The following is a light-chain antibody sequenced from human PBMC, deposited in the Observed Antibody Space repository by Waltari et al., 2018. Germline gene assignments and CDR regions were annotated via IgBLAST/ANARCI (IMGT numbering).Light chain of an antibody. J-gene: IGKJ1*01. V-gene: IGKV3-20*01. CDR2: GPS. CDR1: QNIDSNY. CDR3: QQYGSSPWT. Sequence: IVLTQSPGTLSLSPGERATLPCRASQNIDSNYLAWYQQKPGQAPRLLIFGPSSRATGISDRFSGSGSGTDFTLTISRPEPEDFAVYYCQQYGSSPWTFGQGTRVEI.